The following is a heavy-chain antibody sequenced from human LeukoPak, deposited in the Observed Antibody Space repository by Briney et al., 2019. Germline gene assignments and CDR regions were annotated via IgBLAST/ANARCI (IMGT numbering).Heavy chain of an antibody. CDR2: IYTSGST. J-gene: IGHJ4*02. V-gene: IGHV4-4*07. Sequence: PSETLSLTCTVSGGSISSYYWSWIRQPAGKGLEWIGRIYTSGSTNYNPSLKSRVTISVDTSKNQFSLKLSSVTAADTAVYYCARGLAYGDYDAGYYFDYWGQGTLVTVSS. D-gene: IGHD4-17*01. CDR1: GGSISSYY. CDR3: ARGLAYGDYDAGYYFDY.